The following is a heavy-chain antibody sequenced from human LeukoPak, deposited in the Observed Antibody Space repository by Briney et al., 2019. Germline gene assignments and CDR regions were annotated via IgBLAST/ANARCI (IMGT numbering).Heavy chain of an antibody. Sequence: ASVKVSCKASGYTFTGYYMHWVRQATGQGLEWMGWINPNSGGTNYAQKFQGRVTMTRNTSISTAYMELSRLRSDDTAVYYCAREESRIAAANWFDPWGQGTLVTVSS. CDR3: AREESRIAAANWFDP. J-gene: IGHJ5*02. CDR1: GYTFTGYY. V-gene: IGHV1-2*02. CDR2: INPNSGGT. D-gene: IGHD6-13*01.